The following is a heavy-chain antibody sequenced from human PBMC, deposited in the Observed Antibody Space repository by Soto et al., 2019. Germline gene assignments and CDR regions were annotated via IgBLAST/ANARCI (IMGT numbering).Heavy chain of an antibody. CDR3: ARLNDILTGVYYYGMDV. V-gene: IGHV4-59*01. CDR1: GGSISSYY. CDR2: IYYSGGT. J-gene: IGHJ6*02. Sequence: QVQLQESGPGLVKPSETLSPTCTVSGGSISSYYWSWIRQPPGKGLEWIGYIYYSGGTNYNPSLKSRVTISVDTSKNQFSLKLSSVTAADTAVYYCARLNDILTGVYYYGMDVWGQGTTVTVSS. D-gene: IGHD3-9*01.